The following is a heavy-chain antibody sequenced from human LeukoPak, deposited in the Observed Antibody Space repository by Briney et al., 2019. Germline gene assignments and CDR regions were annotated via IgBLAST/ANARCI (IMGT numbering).Heavy chain of an antibody. CDR1: GFTFSSSA. CDR2: ISYDGSNK. V-gene: IGHV3-30-3*01. Sequence: GGSLRLSCAASGFTFSSSAMHWVRQAPGKGLEWVAVISYDGSNKYYADSVKGRFTISRDNSKNTLYLQMNSLRAEDTAVYYCASPSTPLFDYWGQGTLVTVSS. D-gene: IGHD2-2*01. J-gene: IGHJ4*02. CDR3: ASPSTPLFDY.